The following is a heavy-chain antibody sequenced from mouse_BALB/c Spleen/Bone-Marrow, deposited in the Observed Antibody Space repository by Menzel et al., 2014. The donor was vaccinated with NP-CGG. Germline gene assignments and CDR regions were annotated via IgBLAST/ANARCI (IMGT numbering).Heavy chain of an antibody. J-gene: IGHJ3*01. CDR3: ATGWFAY. V-gene: IGHV7-3*02. CDR1: GLTFTDYY. CDR2: IRNKANGYTT. Sequence: DVKLVESGGGLVQPGGSLRLSCATSGLTFTDYYMSWVRQPPGKALEWLGFIRNKANGYTTEYSASVKGRFTISRDNSQSILYLQMNTLRAGDSATYYCATGWFAYWGQGTLVTVSA.